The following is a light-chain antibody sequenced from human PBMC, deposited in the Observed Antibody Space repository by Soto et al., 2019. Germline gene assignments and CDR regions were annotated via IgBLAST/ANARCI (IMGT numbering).Light chain of an antibody. J-gene: IGKJ1*01. CDR3: QQYGSSPRT. V-gene: IGKV3-20*01. Sequence: EILLTQSPGTLSLSPGERATLYCRASQSVSSSYLAWYQQKPGQAPRLLIYGASSRATGIPDRFSGSGSGTDFTLTISRLEPEDFAVYYCQQYGSSPRTFGQGTKVDIK. CDR1: QSVSSSY. CDR2: GAS.